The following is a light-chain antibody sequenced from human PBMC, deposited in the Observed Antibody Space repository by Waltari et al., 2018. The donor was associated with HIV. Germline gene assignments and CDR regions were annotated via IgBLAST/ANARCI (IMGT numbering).Light chain of an antibody. CDR1: RSAVGGINY. Sequence: QSALPQLASVPGSPGQLVTSPATGTRSAVGGINYSSWYQHHPGKAPKPMIYEVSNRPSGVSNRFSGSKSGNTASLTISGLQAEDEADYYCSSYTSSSWVFGGGTKLTVL. J-gene: IGLJ3*02. V-gene: IGLV2-14*01. CDR2: EVS. CDR3: SSYTSSSWV.